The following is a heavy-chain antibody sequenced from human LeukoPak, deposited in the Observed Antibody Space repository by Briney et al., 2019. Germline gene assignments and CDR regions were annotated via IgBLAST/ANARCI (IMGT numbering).Heavy chain of an antibody. V-gene: IGHV1-69*04. CDR2: IIPILGIA. J-gene: IGHJ4*02. Sequence: SVKVSCKASGGTFSSYAISWVRQAPGHGLEWMGRIIPILGIANYAQKFQGRVTITADKSTSTAYMELSSLRSEDTAVYYCARSKYGSGFIPPKALDYWGQGTLVTVSS. CDR3: ARSKYGSGFIPPKALDY. D-gene: IGHD3-10*01. CDR1: GGTFSSYA.